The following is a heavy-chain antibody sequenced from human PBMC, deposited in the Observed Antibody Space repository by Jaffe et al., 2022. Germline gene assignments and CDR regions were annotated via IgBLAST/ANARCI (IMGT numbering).Heavy chain of an antibody. CDR1: GFTFSSYW. D-gene: IGHD4-17*01. J-gene: IGHJ6*03. CDR2: INSDGSST. V-gene: IGHV3-74*01. CDR3: ARAVDYGGNSGYYYYMDV. Sequence: EVQLVESGGGLAQPGGSLRLSCAASGFTFSSYWMHWVRQAPGKGLVWVSRINSDGSSTSYADSVKGRFTISRDSAKNTLYLQMNSLRAEDTAVYHCARAVDYGGNSGYYYYMDVWGKGTTVIVSS.